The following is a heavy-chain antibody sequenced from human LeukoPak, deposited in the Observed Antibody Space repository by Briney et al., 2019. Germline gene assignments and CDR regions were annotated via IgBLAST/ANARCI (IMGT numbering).Heavy chain of an antibody. CDR1: GGTFSSYA. Sequence: SSVKVSCKTSGGTFSSYAISWVRQAPGQGPEWMGGFIPIFGTANYAQRFQGRVTITADESTSTAYMELSSLRSEDTAVYYCARSALNDFWSGYYTRNFDYWGQGTLVTVSS. J-gene: IGHJ4*02. CDR2: FIPIFGTA. V-gene: IGHV1-69*01. D-gene: IGHD3-3*01. CDR3: ARSALNDFWSGYYTRNFDY.